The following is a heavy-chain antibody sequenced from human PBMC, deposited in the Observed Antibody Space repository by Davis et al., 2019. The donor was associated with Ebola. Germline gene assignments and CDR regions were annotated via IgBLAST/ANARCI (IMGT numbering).Heavy chain of an antibody. D-gene: IGHD7-27*01. V-gene: IGHV4-38-2*02. J-gene: IGHJ4*02. CDR3: ATQELGRTLCSDY. CDR1: GYSISSGYY. Sequence: PGGSLRLSCTVSGYSISSGYYWGWIRQPPGKGLEWIGSIYNSGSTYYNPSLKSRVTISVDTSKNQFSLNLSSVTAADTAVYYCATQELGRTLCSDYWGLGTLVTVSS. CDR2: IYNSGST.